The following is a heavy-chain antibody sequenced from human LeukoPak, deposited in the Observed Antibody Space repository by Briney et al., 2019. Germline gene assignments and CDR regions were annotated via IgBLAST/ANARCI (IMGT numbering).Heavy chain of an antibody. CDR2: ISGRSYSM. CDR3: ARGKRRFDS. CDR1: GFSFNESY. V-gene: IGHV3-11*01. J-gene: IGHJ4*02. Sequence: GGSLRLSCGASGFSFNESYMTWIRQAPGKGLEWVAYISGRSYSMYYADSVKGRFTISRDNARNSLYLHMNSLRADDTAVYYCARGKRRFDSWGQGTLVTVSS.